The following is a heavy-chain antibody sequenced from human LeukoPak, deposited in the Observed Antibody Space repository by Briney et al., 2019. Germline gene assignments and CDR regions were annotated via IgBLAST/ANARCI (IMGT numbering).Heavy chain of an antibody. Sequence: GGSLRLSCVASEFNFFSYGMQWVRQAPGKGLVWVSRIFTDGSTTSYANSVKGRFTISRDNAKNTLYLQMNSLRAEDTAVYYCARELPREVTLDYWGQGTLVTVSP. V-gene: IGHV3-74*01. J-gene: IGHJ4*01. CDR2: IFTDGSTT. CDR1: EFNFFSYG. D-gene: IGHD2-21*02. CDR3: ARELPREVTLDY.